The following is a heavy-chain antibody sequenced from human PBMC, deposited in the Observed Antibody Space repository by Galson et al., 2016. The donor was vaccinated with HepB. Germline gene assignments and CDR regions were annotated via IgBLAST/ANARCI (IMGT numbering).Heavy chain of an antibody. CDR1: GFSVTRNY. D-gene: IGHD2-2*01. CDR2: LYGIGTT. J-gene: IGHJ6*04. Sequence: LRLSCAASGFSVTRNYMTWVRQAPGKGLEWVSVLYGIGTTYYADSVQGRFTISRDDDQNTLFLQMDRLRPEDTATYFCARGFCGGTSCYGGFYYGMDVWGKGTRVIVSS. CDR3: ARGFCGGTSCYGGFYYGMDV. V-gene: IGHV3-66*02.